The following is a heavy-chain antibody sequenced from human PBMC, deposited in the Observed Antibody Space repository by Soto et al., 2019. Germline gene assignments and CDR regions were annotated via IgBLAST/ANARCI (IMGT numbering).Heavy chain of an antibody. D-gene: IGHD1-20*01. CDR1: GFSLDTSGVG. Sequence: SGPTLVNPTQTLTLTCTFSGFSLDTSGVGVGWIRQPPGKAREWLALIYWNDDKKYSPSLKSRLGITKDTYRNQVVLTMTNVDPADTATYYCARRRGYNWNNPAFDYWGQGTLVTSPQ. V-gene: IGHV2-5*01. CDR2: IYWNDDK. J-gene: IGHJ4*02. CDR3: ARRRGYNWNNPAFDY.